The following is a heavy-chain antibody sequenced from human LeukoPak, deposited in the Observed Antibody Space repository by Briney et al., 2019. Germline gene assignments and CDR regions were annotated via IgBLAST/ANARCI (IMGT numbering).Heavy chain of an antibody. Sequence: GASVKVSCKASGYTFINYGINWVRQAPGQGLEWMGWISAYNGNTNWAQSLQGRVTMTTDTSTSTVYMEMRSLTSDDTAVYYCARDLDQYNGRFGGFGHDFWGQGTLVTVSS. J-gene: IGHJ4*02. CDR3: ARDLDQYNGRFGGFGHDF. D-gene: IGHD3-10*01. CDR2: ISAYNGNT. V-gene: IGHV1-18*01. CDR1: GYTFINYG.